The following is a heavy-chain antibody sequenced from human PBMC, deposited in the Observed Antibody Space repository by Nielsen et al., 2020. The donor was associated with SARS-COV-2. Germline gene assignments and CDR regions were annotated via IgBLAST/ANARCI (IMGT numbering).Heavy chain of an antibody. V-gene: IGHV3-30*04. D-gene: IGHD2-2*01. CDR2: ISHDGSNK. CDR3: AKDWGRYCSSTSCPLGGMDV. J-gene: IGHJ6*02. Sequence: WIRQPPGKGLEWVAVISHDGSNKYYADSVKGRFTISRDNSKNTLYLQMNSLRAEDTAVYYCAKDWGRYCSSTSCPLGGMDVWGQGTTVTVSS.